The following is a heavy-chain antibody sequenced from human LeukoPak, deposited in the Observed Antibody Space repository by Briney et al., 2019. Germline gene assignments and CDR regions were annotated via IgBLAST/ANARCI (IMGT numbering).Heavy chain of an antibody. J-gene: IGHJ4*02. CDR3: ARLQRDTPATRHSGSYYRSGGGRRTPFDY. CDR2: INHSGST. V-gene: IGHV4-34*01. D-gene: IGHD1-26*01. Sequence: PSETLSLTCTVSGGSISSYYWSWIRQPPGKGLEWIGEINHSGSTNYNPSLKSRVTISVDTSKNQFSLKLSSVTAADTAVYYCARLQRDTPATRHSGSYYRSGGGRRTPFDYWGQGTLVTVSS. CDR1: GGSISSYY.